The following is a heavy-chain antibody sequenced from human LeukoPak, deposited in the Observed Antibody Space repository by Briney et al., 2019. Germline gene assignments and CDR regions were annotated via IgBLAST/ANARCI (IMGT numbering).Heavy chain of an antibody. J-gene: IGHJ6*03. CDR1: GGSISSSSYY. Sequence: PSETLSLTCTVSGGSISSSSYYWGWIRQPPGKGLEWIGSIHYSGSTYYNPSLQSRVTISIDASKNQFSLKLRFVTAADTAVYYCARVRCSGGSCPYYYYYYYMDVWGKGTTVTVSS. D-gene: IGHD2-15*01. CDR3: ARVRCSGGSCPYYYYYYYMDV. CDR2: IHYSGST. V-gene: IGHV4-39*07.